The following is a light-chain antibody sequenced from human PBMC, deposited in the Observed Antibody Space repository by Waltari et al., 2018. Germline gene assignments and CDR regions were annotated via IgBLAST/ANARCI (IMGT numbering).Light chain of an antibody. J-gene: IGKJ1*01. CDR2: GAS. CDR3: QKYDRLPAT. Sequence: EIVLTQSPGTLSLSPAQLGTPSCRASQSVSRFLAWYQQKPGHAPRLLIYGASTRATGVPDRFSGSGSETDFSLTISRLEPEDFAVYYCQKYDRLPATFGQGTKVEIK. CDR1: QSVSRF. V-gene: IGKV3-20*01.